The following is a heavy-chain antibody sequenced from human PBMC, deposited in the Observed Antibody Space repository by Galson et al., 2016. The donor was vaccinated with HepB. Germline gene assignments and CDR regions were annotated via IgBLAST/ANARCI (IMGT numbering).Heavy chain of an antibody. CDR2: IIPIFNKP. CDR1: GGSFSGYV. Sequence: SVKVSCKASGGSFSGYVISWVRQAPGHGLEWMGGIIPIFNKPHYARTFQGRVTFTADRSTSTASMELTSLTSDDTAVYYCARPSQGTVFQTYYYYGLDVWGQGTPVIVSS. J-gene: IGHJ6*02. V-gene: IGHV1-69*06. D-gene: IGHD1-14*01. CDR3: ARPSQGTVFQTYYYYGLDV.